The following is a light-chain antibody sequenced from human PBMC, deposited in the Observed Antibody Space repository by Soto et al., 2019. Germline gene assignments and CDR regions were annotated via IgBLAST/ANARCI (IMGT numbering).Light chain of an antibody. CDR3: MQSLQSPRT. CDR1: QSLLHSNGNNY. CDR2: LTS. Sequence: DIVMTQSPLSLPVTPGEPASISCRSSQSLLHSNGNNYLDWYLQRPGQSPQLLIYLTSNRSSVVPDRFSVSGSGTDFKPKISRAEAEDVVVYYCMQSLQSPRTLGQGTKVEIK. V-gene: IGKV2-28*01. J-gene: IGKJ1*01.